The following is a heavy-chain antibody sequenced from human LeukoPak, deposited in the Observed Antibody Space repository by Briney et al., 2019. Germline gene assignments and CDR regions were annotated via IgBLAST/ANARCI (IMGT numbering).Heavy chain of an antibody. CDR1: GFTFSSYA. CDR2: ISGSGGST. D-gene: IGHD6-19*01. J-gene: IGHJ5*02. V-gene: IGHV3-23*01. Sequence: QAGGSLRLSCAASGFTFSSYAMSWVRQAPGKGLEWVSAISGSGGSTYYADSVKGRFTISRDNSKNTLYLQMNSLRAEDTAVYYCAKARFPTGEMYSSGWYAFDPWGQGTLVTVSS. CDR3: AKARFPTGEMYSSGWYAFDP.